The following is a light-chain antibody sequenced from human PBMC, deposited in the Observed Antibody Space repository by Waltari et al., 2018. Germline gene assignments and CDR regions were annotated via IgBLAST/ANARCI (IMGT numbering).Light chain of an antibody. CDR1: SSNIGSNL. Sequence: QSVLTQPPSASATPGQRVSISCSGSSSNIGSNLVYWYQHRPGKAPKLLIYRNNQRPSGVPDRFSGSKSGTSASLAISGLRSEDEADYYCATWDDSLSGWMFGGGTKLTVL. CDR3: ATWDDSLSGWM. J-gene: IGLJ3*02. CDR2: RNN. V-gene: IGLV1-47*01.